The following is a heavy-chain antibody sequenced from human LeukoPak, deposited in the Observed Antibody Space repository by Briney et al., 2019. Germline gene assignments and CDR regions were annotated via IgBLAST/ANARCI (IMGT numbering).Heavy chain of an antibody. CDR2: IIPIFGTA. CDR1: GGTFSSYA. V-gene: IGHV1-69*05. Sequence: ASVKVSFKATGGTFSSYAISWVRQAPGQGLEWMGGIIPIFGTANYAQKFQGRVTITTDESTSTAYMELSSLRSEDTAVYYCVAVAGHFDYWGQGTLVTVSS. D-gene: IGHD6-19*01. CDR3: VAVAGHFDY. J-gene: IGHJ4*02.